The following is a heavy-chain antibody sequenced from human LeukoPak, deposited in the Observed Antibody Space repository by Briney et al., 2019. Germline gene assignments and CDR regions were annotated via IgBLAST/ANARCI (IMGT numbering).Heavy chain of an antibody. CDR2: IYTSGST. Sequence: SGTLSLTCAVYGGSFSGYYWSWIRQPPGKGLEWIGRIYTSGSTNYNPSLKSRVTISVDTSKNQFSLKLSSVTAADTAVYYCARALVRSSSYYYYYYMDVWGKGTTVTVSS. CDR3: ARALVRSSSYYYYYYMDV. D-gene: IGHD6-13*01. V-gene: IGHV4-59*10. CDR1: GGSFSGYY. J-gene: IGHJ6*03.